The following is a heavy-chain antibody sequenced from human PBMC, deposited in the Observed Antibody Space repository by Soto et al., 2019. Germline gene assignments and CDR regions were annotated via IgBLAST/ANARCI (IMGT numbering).Heavy chain of an antibody. CDR2: IIPIFGTA. CDR1: GGTFSSYA. Sequence: GASVKVSCKASGGTFSSYAISWVRQAPGQGLEWMGGIIPIFGTANYAQKFQGRVTITADESTSTAYMELSSLRSEDTAVYYCARRAYCGGDCYSPPYNCFDPWGQETLVTV. D-gene: IGHD2-21*02. V-gene: IGHV1-69*13. CDR3: ARRAYCGGDCYSPPYNCFDP. J-gene: IGHJ5*02.